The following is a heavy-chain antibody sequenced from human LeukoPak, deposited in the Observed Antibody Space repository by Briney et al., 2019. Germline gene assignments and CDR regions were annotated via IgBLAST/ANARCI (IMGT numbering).Heavy chain of an antibody. CDR3: AKEVGEYYYDSSGFDY. J-gene: IGHJ4*02. D-gene: IGHD3-22*01. CDR2: ISGSGGST. CDR1: GFTFSSYA. Sequence: GGSLRLSCAASGFTFSSYAMSWVRQAPGKGLEWVSAISGSGGSTYYADSAKGRFTISRDNSKNTLYLQMNSLRAEDTAVYYCAKEVGEYYYDSSGFDYWGQGTLVTVSS. V-gene: IGHV3-23*01.